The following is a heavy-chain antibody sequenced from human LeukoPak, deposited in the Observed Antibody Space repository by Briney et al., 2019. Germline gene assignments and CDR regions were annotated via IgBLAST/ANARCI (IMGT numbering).Heavy chain of an antibody. CDR2: IYHSGST. CDR3: ASTDYSNYDYYYYYMDV. V-gene: IGHV4-38-2*01. CDR1: GYSISSGYY. D-gene: IGHD4-11*01. J-gene: IGHJ6*03. Sequence: SETLSLTCAVSGYSISSGYYWGWIRQPPGKGLEWIGSIYHSGSTYFNPSLNSRVTISVDTSKNQFSLKLSSVTDADTAVYYCASTDYSNYDYYYYYMDVWGKGTTVTVSS.